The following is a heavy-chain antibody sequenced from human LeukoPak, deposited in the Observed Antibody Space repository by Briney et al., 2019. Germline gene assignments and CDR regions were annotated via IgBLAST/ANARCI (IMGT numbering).Heavy chain of an antibody. J-gene: IGHJ4*02. Sequence: GGSLRLSCAASGFTFSSYSMNWVRQAPGKGLEWVSYISSSSSTIYYADSVKGRFTISRDNAKNSLYLQMNSLRAEDTAVYYCARGSTVTTYSYWGQGTLVTVSS. CDR3: ARGSTVTTYSY. CDR2: ISSSSSTI. V-gene: IGHV3-48*04. CDR1: GFTFSSYS. D-gene: IGHD4-17*01.